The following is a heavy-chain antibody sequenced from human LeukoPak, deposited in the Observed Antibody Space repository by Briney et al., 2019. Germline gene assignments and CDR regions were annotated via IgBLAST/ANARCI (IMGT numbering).Heavy chain of an antibody. J-gene: IGHJ4*02. CDR2: IRQDGGLK. V-gene: IGHV3-7*01. CDR3: AREGYSSSWYHLFDY. Sequence: GGSLRLSCTASGFTFSNYWMSWVRQAPGKGLEWVANIRQDGGLKHYVDSVKGRFTISRDNAENSLYLQMNSLRAEDTAVYYCAREGYSSSWYHLFDYWGQGTLVTVSS. CDR1: GFTFSNYW. D-gene: IGHD6-13*01.